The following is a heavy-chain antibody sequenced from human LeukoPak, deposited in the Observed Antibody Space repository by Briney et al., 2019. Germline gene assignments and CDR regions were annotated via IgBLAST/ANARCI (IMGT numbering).Heavy chain of an antibody. J-gene: IGHJ5*02. V-gene: IGHV1-46*01. CDR2: INPSGGST. CDR1: GYTFTSYY. Sequence: ASVKVSCKASGYTFTSYYMHWVRQAPGQGLEWMGIINPSGGSTSYAQKFQGRVTMTRDTSTSTVYMELSSLRSEDTAVYYCAGAREGVGGWFDPWGQGTLVTVSS. CDR3: AGAREGVGGWFDP. D-gene: IGHD2-15*01.